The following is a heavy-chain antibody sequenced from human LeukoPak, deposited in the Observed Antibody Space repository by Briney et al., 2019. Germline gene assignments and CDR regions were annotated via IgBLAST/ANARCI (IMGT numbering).Heavy chain of an antibody. V-gene: IGHV4-34*01. J-gene: IGHJ6*03. CDR2: INHSGST. Sequence: SETLSLTCAVYGGSFSGYYWSWIRQPPGKGLEWIGEINHSGSTNYNPSLKSRVTISVDTSKNQFSLKLSSVTAADTAVYYCAREYPYYDFWSGYPHYYYMDVWGKGTTVTVSS. CDR3: AREYPYYDFWSGYPHYYYMDV. CDR1: GGSFSGYY. D-gene: IGHD3-3*01.